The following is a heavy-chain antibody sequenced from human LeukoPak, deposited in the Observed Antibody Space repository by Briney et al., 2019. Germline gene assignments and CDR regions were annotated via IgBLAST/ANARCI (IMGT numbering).Heavy chain of an antibody. CDR3: ARPKYDSSGYSGPDY. V-gene: IGHV3-74*01. CDR1: GFTFSSYW. CDR2: INSDGSST. J-gene: IGHJ4*02. D-gene: IGHD3-22*01. Sequence: GGSLRLSCAASGFTFSSYWMHWVRQGPGKGLVWVSRINSDGSSTNYADSVRGRFTISRDNAENTLYLQMNSLRAEDTAVYYCARPKYDSSGYSGPDYWGQGTLSPSPQ.